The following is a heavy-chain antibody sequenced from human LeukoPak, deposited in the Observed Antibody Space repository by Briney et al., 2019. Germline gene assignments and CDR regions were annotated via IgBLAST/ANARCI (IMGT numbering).Heavy chain of an antibody. D-gene: IGHD2-15*01. J-gene: IGHJ5*02. Sequence: SETLSLTCTVSGGSISSSSYYWSWIRQPPGKGLEWIGYIYYSGSTNYNPSLKSRVTISVDTSKNQFSLKLSSVTAADTAVYYCARNDVGYCSGGSCYPIRFDPWGQGTLVTVSS. CDR1: GGSISSSSYY. CDR3: ARNDVGYCSGGSCYPIRFDP. V-gene: IGHV4-61*01. CDR2: IYYSGST.